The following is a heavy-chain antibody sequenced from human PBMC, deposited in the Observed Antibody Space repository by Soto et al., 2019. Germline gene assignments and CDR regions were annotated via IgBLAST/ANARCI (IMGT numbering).Heavy chain of an antibody. CDR3: TRSFGDYVWHGDY. J-gene: IGHJ4*02. CDR2: IRSKANSYAT. D-gene: IGHD4-17*01. Sequence: GGSLRLSCAASGFTFSGSAMHWVRQASGKGLEWVGRIRSKANSYATAYAESVKGRFTISRDDSKNTAYLQMNSLKTEDTAVYYCTRSFGDYVWHGDYWGQGTLVTVSS. V-gene: IGHV3-73*01. CDR1: GFTFSGSA.